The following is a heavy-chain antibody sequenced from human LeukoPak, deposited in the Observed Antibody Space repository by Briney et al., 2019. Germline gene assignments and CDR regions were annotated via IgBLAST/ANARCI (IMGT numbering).Heavy chain of an antibody. J-gene: IGHJ3*02. D-gene: IGHD2-2*01. V-gene: IGHV1-2*02. CDR2: INPNSGGT. CDR1: GYTFTCYY. Sequence: GASVKVSCKASGYTFTCYYMHWVRQAPGQGLEWMGWINPNSGGTNYAQKFQGRVTMTRDTSISTAYMELSRLRSDDTAVYYCARDWGGIQEVVPAVPPGIWGQGTMVTVSS. CDR3: ARDWGGIQEVVPAVPPGI.